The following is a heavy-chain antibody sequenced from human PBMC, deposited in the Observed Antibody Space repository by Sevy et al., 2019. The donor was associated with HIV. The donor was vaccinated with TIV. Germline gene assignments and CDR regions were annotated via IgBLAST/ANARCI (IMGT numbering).Heavy chain of an antibody. CDR3: ARDHCSGGSCYRFNYYYYGMDV. Sequence: GGLRLSCAASGFTFSDYYMSWIRQAPGKGLEWVSYISSSGSTIYYADSVKGRFTISRDNAKNSLYLQMNSLRAEDTAVYYCARDHCSGGSCYRFNYYYYGMDVWCQGTTVTVSS. D-gene: IGHD2-15*01. CDR2: ISSSGSTI. V-gene: IGHV3-11*01. CDR1: GFTFSDYY. J-gene: IGHJ6*02.